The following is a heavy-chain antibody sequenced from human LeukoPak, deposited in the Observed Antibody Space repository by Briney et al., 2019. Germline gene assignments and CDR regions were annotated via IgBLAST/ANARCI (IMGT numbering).Heavy chain of an antibody. Sequence: QPGGSLRLSCAASGFTFSSYEMNWVRQAPGKGLEWVSYISSSGSTIYYADSVKGRFTISRDNAKNSLYLQMNSLRAEDTAVYYCARARRPYYSSSWYDAFDIWGQGTMVTVSS. CDR2: ISSSGSTI. D-gene: IGHD6-13*01. CDR3: ARARRPYYSSSWYDAFDI. V-gene: IGHV3-48*03. CDR1: GFTFSSYE. J-gene: IGHJ3*02.